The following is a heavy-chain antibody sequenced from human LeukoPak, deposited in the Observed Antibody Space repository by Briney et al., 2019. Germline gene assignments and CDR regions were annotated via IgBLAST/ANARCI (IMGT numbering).Heavy chain of an antibody. CDR3: AKKDIRSSAWYD. V-gene: IGHV3-23*01. CDR2: MRGSGGRT. D-gene: IGHD6-19*01. J-gene: IGHJ4*02. CDR1: RFTFCTDK. Sequence: QPGGSLRLSCAAPRFTFCTDKRARVWQAPGRGLEWVSAMRGSGGRTYYADSVKGRFTVSRDNSKNQLYQQMNSRGAEHTALYCCAKKDIRSSAWYDWGQGTLVTVSS.